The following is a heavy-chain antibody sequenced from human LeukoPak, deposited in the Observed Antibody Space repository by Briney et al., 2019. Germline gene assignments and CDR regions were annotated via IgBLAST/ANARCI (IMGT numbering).Heavy chain of an antibody. CDR1: GFTFSSYN. CDR3: AREYSSSSGSVSDY. V-gene: IGHV3-48*02. J-gene: IGHJ4*02. CDR2: ITRSSSTI. Sequence: GGSLRLSCAASGFTFSSYNMNWVRQAPGKGLEWVSYITRSSSTIYYADSVKGRFTISRDNAKNSLYLQMNSLRDEDAAVYYCAREYSSSSGSVSDYRGQGTLVTVSS. D-gene: IGHD6-6*01.